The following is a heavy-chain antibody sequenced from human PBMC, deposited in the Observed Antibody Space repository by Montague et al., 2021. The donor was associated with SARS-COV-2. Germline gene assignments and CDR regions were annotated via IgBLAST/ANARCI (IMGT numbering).Heavy chain of an antibody. D-gene: IGHD2-2*01. CDR2: IYYSGST. J-gene: IGHJ6*02. CDR1: GGSISSSSYY. V-gene: IGHV4-39*07. Sequence: SATLSLTCTVSGGSISSSSYYWGWIRQPPGKGLEWIGSIYYSGSTYYNPSLKSRVTISVDTSKNQFSLKLSSVAAADTAVYYCARDKAEYIVVVPAVPLAYGMDVWGQGTTVTVSS. CDR3: ARDKAEYIVVVPAVPLAYGMDV.